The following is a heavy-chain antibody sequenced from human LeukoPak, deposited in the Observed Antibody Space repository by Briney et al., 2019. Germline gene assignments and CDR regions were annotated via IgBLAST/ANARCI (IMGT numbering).Heavy chain of an antibody. D-gene: IGHD1-7*01. CDR2: IYTSGST. V-gene: IGHV4-61*02. J-gene: IGHJ5*02. Sequence: SQTLSLTCTVSGGSISSGSYYWSWIRQPAGKGLGWIGRIYTSGSTNYNPSLKSRVTISVDTSKNQFSLKLSSVTAADTAVYYCARGINWNYVDNWFDPWGQGTLVTVSS. CDR3: ARGINWNYVDNWFDP. CDR1: GGSISSGSYY.